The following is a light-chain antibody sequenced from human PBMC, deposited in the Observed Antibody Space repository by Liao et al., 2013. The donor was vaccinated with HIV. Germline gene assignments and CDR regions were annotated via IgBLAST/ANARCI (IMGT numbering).Light chain of an antibody. Sequence: SYELTQPPSVSVSPGQTARITCSGDALPKQYAYWYQQKPGQAPVLVIYKDSERPSGIPERFSGSNSGNTATLTVSRVEAGDEGDYFCQVWDSGGDRVFGGGTKLTVL. V-gene: IGLV3-25*02. CDR3: QVWDSGGDRV. J-gene: IGLJ2*01. CDR2: KDS. CDR1: ALPKQY.